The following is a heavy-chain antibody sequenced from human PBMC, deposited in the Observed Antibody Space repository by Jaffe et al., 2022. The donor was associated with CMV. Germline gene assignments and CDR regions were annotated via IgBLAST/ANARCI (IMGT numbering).Heavy chain of an antibody. V-gene: IGHV3-21*01. CDR2: ISSSSSYI. J-gene: IGHJ4*02. CDR3: ARDGYYYDSSGYYYPDY. CDR1: GFTFSSYS. Sequence: EVQLVESGGGLVKPGGSLRLSCAASGFTFSSYSMNWVRQAPGKGLEWVSSISSSSSYIYYADSVKGRFTISRDNAKNSLYLQMNSLRAEDTAVYYCARDGYYYDSSGYYYPDYWGQGTLVTVSS. D-gene: IGHD3-22*01.